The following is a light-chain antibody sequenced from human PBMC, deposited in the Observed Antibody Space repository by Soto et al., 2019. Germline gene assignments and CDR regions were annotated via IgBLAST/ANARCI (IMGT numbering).Light chain of an antibody. J-gene: IGKJ4*01. CDR1: QTVRNNY. Sequence: EFVLTQSPGTLSLSPGERATLSCRGSQTVRNNYLAWYQQKPGQAPRLLIYDESSRATGIPDRFSGGGSGTDLTLTISRLEPEDFAAYYCQQFSSYPLTFGGGTKVDIK. CDR2: DES. V-gene: IGKV3-20*01. CDR3: QQFSSYPLT.